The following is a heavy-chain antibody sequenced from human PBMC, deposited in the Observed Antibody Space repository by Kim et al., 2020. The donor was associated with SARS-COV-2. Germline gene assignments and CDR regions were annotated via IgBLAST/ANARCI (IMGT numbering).Heavy chain of an antibody. CDR2: FGTSNRYI. V-gene: IGHV3-21*01. D-gene: IGHD6-13*01. CDR3: AGEEGVAGMAV. CDR1: GFTFSNYN. J-gene: IGHJ6*02. Sequence: GGSLRLSCAASGFTFSNYNMNWVRQAPGKGLEWVSCFGTSNRYIWYADSVKGRFTISRDNAKNSLYLQMNSLRAEDTAVYYCAGEEGVAGMAVWGQGTTVTVSS.